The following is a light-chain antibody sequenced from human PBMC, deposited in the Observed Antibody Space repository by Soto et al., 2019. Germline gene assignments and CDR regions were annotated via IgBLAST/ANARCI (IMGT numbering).Light chain of an antibody. V-gene: IGLV2-11*01. J-gene: IGLJ3*02. CDR1: SSDVGAYNY. CDR2: DVS. CDR3: CSYAGSYSWV. Sequence: QSVLTQPRSVSGSPGQSVTISCTGTSSDVGAYNYVSWYQHHPGKAPKVMIYDVSERPSGVPDRFSGSKSDNKASLTISGLQAEDEADYYCCSYAGSYSWVFGGGTNSPS.